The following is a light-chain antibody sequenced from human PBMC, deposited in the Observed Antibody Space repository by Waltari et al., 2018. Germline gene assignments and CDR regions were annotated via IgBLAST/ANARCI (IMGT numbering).Light chain of an antibody. CDR3: QQFGESPWT. V-gene: IGKV3-20*01. CDR1: QSVSSSY. J-gene: IGKJ1*01. CDR2: GAS. Sequence: EIVVTQSPGTLSLSPGERVALSCRASQSVSSSYLAWYQQKPGLAPRLLMYGASTRATGIPDRFSGRGSGTDFTLTISRLEPEDFAVYYFQQFGESPWTFGQGTKVEIK.